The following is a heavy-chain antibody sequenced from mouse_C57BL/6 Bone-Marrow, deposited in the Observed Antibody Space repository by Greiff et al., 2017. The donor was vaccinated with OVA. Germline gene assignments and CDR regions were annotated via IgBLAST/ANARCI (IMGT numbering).Heavy chain of an antibody. D-gene: IGHD2-1*01. CDR1: GFSLTSYG. V-gene: IGHV2-6*01. CDR2: IWGVGST. CDR3: ASNYRTVDY. J-gene: IGHJ2*01. Sequence: VQRVESGPGLVAPSQSLSITCTVSGFSLTSYGVDWVRQSPGKGLEWLGVIWGVGSTNYNSALKSRLSISKDNSKSQVFLKMNSLQTDDTAMYYCASNYRTVDYWGQGTTLTVSS.